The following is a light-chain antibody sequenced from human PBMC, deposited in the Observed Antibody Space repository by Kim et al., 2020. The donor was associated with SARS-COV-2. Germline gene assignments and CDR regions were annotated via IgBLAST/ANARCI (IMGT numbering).Light chain of an antibody. J-gene: IGLJ2*01. CDR1: SSVIGAYRS. Sequence: QSALTQPASVSGSPGQSITISCTGTSSVIGAYRSVSWYQQHPGKVPKLIIYDVSHRPSEVSNRFSASKSGNTASLTISGLQAEDEADYYCSSYTGSTVTFGGGTQLTVL. CDR3: SSYTGSTVT. CDR2: DVS. V-gene: IGLV2-14*03.